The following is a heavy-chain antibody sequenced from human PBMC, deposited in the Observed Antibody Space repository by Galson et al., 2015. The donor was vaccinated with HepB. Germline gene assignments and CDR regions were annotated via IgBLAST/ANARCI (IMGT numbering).Heavy chain of an antibody. CDR1: GYTLTELS. Sequence: SVKVSCKVSGYTLTELSMHWVRQAPGKGLEWMGGFDPEDGETIYAQKFQGRVTMTTDTSTNTAYMELRSLTSNDTAVYFCARAREGAGVATLYYFDYWGQGTLVTVSS. V-gene: IGHV1-24*01. J-gene: IGHJ4*02. D-gene: IGHD5-12*01. CDR2: FDPEDGET. CDR3: ARAREGAGVATLYYFDY.